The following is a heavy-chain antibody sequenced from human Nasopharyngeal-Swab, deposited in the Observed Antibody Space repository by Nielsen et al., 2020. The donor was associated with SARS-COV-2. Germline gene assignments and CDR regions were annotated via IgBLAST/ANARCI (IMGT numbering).Heavy chain of an antibody. V-gene: IGHV1-18*01. CDR3: ARDLPPIVVVPAAKTLGYNWFDP. CDR2: ISAYNGNT. J-gene: IGHJ5*02. D-gene: IGHD2-2*01. Sequence: ASVKVSCKASGYTFTSYGISWVRQAPGQGLEWMGWISAYNGNTNYARKLQGRVTMTTDTSTSTAYMELRSLRSDDTAVYYCARDLPPIVVVPAAKTLGYNWFDPWGQGTLVTVSS. CDR1: GYTFTSYG.